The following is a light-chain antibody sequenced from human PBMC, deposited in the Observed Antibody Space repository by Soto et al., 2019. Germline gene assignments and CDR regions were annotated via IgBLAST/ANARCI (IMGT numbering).Light chain of an antibody. CDR2: AAS. V-gene: IGKV3-15*01. CDR3: LQHKSWPFT. Sequence: EIVMTQSPATLSVSPGERATLSCRASQSVSSSLAWFQQKPGQAPRLLIYAASARATGIAARLSGSGSGTDCTLTIISLQSEDFADYYCLQHKSWPFTFGQGTKLELK. J-gene: IGKJ2*01. CDR1: QSVSSS.